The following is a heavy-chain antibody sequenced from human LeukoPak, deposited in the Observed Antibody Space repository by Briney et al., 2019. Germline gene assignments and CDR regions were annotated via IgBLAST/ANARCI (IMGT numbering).Heavy chain of an antibody. CDR1: GFTFSSYE. V-gene: IGHV3-48*03. D-gene: IGHD5-18*01. Sequence: GGSLRLSCAASGFTFSSYEMNWVRQAPGKGLEWISAISGSSSNVYYAASVRGRFTISRDNAENSLYLQLNTMGAEDTAVYYCARGFRDTAMFLDYWGQGTLVTVSS. CDR3: ARGFRDTAMFLDY. J-gene: IGHJ4*02. CDR2: ISGSSSNV.